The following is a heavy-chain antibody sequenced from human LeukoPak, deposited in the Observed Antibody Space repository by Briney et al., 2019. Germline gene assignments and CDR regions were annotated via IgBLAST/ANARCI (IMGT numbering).Heavy chain of an antibody. J-gene: IGHJ4*02. V-gene: IGHV4-34*01. CDR2: INHSGST. CDR3: VWRLPPADY. CDR1: GGSFSGYY. D-gene: IGHD2-21*01. Sequence: PSETLSLTCAVYGGSFSGYYWSWIRQPPGEGLEWIGEINHSGSTNYNPSLKSRVTLSVDTSKKQFSLKLSSVTAADTAVYYCVWRLPPADYWGQGTLVTVSS.